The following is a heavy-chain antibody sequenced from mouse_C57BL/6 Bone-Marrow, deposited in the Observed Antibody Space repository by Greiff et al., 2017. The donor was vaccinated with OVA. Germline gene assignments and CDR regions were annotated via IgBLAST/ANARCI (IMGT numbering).Heavy chain of an antibody. J-gene: IGHJ3*01. CDR3: ARSLGMVTTGAWFAY. Sequence: QVQLQQSGPGLVQPSQSLSITCTVSGFSLTSYGVHWVRQSPGKGLEWLGVIWSGGSTDNNAAFISRLSISKDTSKTPVFFQMNSLLAEDTAIYYCARSLGMVTTGAWFAYWGQGTLVTVSA. CDR2: IWSGGST. V-gene: IGHV2-2*01. CDR1: GFSLTSYG. D-gene: IGHD2-2*01.